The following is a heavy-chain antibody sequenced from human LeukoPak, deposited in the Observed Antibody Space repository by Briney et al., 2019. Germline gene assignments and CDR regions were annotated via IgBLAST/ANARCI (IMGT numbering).Heavy chain of an antibody. CDR2: VNAGNGNT. CDR1: GYTFTSYA. J-gene: IGHJ4*02. D-gene: IGHD6-19*01. V-gene: IGHV1-3*01. Sequence: ASVKVSCKASGYTFTSYAMHWVRQAPGQRLEWMGWVNAGNGNTKYSQKFQGRVTITRDTSASTAYMELSSLRSEDTAVYYCAKLGGWYYFDYWGQGTLVTVSS. CDR3: AKLGGWYYFDY.